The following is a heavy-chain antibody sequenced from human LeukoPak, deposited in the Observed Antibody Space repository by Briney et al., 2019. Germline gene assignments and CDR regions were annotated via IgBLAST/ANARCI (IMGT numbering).Heavy chain of an antibody. CDR3: ARDQSAPRTIFEVVNTYYCYYMDV. J-gene: IGHJ6*03. Sequence: ASVKVSCKTSGNTFTAYYMHWVRQAPGQGLEWMGWINPNRGATKYAQKFQGRVIMTRDTSISTAYMALSRLTSDDTAVYYCARDQSAPRTIFEVVNTYYCYYMDVWGKGITVTVSS. CDR1: GNTFTAYY. D-gene: IGHD3-3*01. V-gene: IGHV1-2*02. CDR2: INPNRGAT.